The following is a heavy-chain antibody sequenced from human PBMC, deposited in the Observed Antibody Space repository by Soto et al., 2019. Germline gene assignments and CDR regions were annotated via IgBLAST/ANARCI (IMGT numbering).Heavy chain of an antibody. CDR1: GGSISRSSYY. V-gene: IGHV4-39*02. CDR2: IYYSGST. Sequence: QLQLQESGPGLVKPSETLSLTCTVSGGSISRSSYYWGWIRQPPGKGLEWLGSIYYSGSTYYNPPLKSRLTISVDTSKNHFALEPSSVTAADPAVYYCARLTMVRGVNYSYYFGMDVWGQGTTVTVSS. J-gene: IGHJ6*02. D-gene: IGHD3-10*01. CDR3: ARLTMVRGVNYSYYFGMDV.